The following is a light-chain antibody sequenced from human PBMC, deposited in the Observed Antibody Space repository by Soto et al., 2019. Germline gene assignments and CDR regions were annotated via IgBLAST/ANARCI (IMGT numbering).Light chain of an antibody. J-gene: IGLJ1*01. CDR3: SSYTSSSTRV. Sequence: QSALTQPASVSGSPGQSITISCTGTSSDVGAYDFVSWYQQHPDKAPKLMIYEVSNRPSGVSNRLSGSKSVNTATLTISGFQAEDEADYYCSSYTSSSTRVFGTGTKVTVL. V-gene: IGLV2-14*03. CDR2: EVS. CDR1: SSDVGAYDF.